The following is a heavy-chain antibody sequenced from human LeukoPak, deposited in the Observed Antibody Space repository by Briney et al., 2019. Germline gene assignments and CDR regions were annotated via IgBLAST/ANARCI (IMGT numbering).Heavy chain of an antibody. CDR1: GFTVSSNY. J-gene: IGHJ4*02. V-gene: IGHV3-66*01. CDR3: ARGRSRFEGFVSGWYLDF. Sequence: PGGSLRLSCAASGFTVSSNYMSWVRQAPGKGLEWVSVIYSGGSTYYADSVKGRFTISRDNSKNTLYLQMNSLRAEDTAVYYCARGRSRFEGFVSGWYLDFWGQGILVTVSS. CDR2: IYSGGST. D-gene: IGHD6-19*01.